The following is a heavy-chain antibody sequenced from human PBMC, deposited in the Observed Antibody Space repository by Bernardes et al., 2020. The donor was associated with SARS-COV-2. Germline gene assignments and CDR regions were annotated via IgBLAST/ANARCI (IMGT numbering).Heavy chain of an antibody. D-gene: IGHD2-15*01. J-gene: IGHJ4*02. CDR3: ARHLGSVVVVVTALALDF. CDR2: ISGDGSTT. CDR1: GFTFNSHG. Sequence: GGSLRLSCIASGFTFNSHGFSWVRQAPGKGLEWVSAISGDGSTTDYADSVKGRFTISRDNSKSTFYLQMNTLRADDTAVYYCARHLGSVVVVVTALALDFWGQGCLVTVSS. V-gene: IGHV3-23*01.